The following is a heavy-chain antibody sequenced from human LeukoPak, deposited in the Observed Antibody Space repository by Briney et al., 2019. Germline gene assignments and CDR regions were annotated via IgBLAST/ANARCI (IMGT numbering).Heavy chain of an antibody. V-gene: IGHV1-2*02. J-gene: IGHJ4*02. D-gene: IGHD3-16*02. CDR1: GYTFTGYY. CDR2: INPNSGGT. Sequence: ASVTVSFKGSGYTFTGYYLHWVRQAPAQGLEWMGLINPNSGGTNYAQKFPGRVTMTRDTYISTAYMELSRLRSDDTAVYYCARGGDYVWGSYRPIDYWGQGTLVTASS. CDR3: ARGGDYVWGSYRPIDY.